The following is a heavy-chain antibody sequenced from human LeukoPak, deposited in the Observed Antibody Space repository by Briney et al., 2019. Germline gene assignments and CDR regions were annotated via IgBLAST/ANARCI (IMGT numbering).Heavy chain of an antibody. V-gene: IGHV4-59*01. CDR1: GGSISSYY. CDR2: IYYSGST. CDR3: ARDAPYYYDSSGSNNWFDP. Sequence: PSETLSLTCTVSGGSISSYYWSWLRQPPGKGLEWIGYIYYSGSTNYNPSLTSRVTISVDTSKNQFSLKLSSVTAADTSVYYCARDAPYYYDSSGSNNWFDPWGQGTLVTVSS. D-gene: IGHD3-22*01. J-gene: IGHJ5*02.